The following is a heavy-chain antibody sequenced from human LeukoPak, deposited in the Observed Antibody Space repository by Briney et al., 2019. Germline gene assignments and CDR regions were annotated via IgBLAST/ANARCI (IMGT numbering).Heavy chain of an antibody. CDR1: GFSFSGYA. V-gene: IGHV3-23*01. J-gene: IGHJ4*02. D-gene: IGHD1-26*01. Sequence: GGSLRLSCAASGFSFSGYAMSWVRQAPGKGLEWVSAISGSGGSTYYADSVKGRFTISRDNSKNTLYVQMNSLRAEDTAVYYCAKAGSYWDFDYWGQGTLVTVSS. CDR2: ISGSGGST. CDR3: AKAGSYWDFDY.